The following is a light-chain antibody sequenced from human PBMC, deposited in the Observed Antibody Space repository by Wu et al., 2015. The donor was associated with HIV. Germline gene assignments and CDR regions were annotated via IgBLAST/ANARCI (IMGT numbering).Light chain of an antibody. J-gene: IGKJ2*03. CDR3: QQYNNRRS. Sequence: EIVMTQSPVTLSVSPGERATLSCRASQSVSDKLAWYQQKPGQAPRFLIYGASTRATGIPVRFSGSGSGTEFTLTISSLQSEDFAIYYCQQYNNRRSFGQGTKLEIK. CDR2: GAS. CDR1: QSVSDK. V-gene: IGKV3-15*01.